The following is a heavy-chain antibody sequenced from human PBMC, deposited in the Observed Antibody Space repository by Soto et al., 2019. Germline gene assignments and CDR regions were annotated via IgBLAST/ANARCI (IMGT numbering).Heavy chain of an antibody. J-gene: IGHJ4*02. CDR3: ARGPMLVVAFVY. Sequence: ASVKVSCKASGGTFSSYAISWVRQAPGQGLEWMGGIIPIFGTANYAQKFQGRVTITADKSTSTAYMELSSLRSEDTAVYYCARGPMLVVAFVYLGQGTLVAVSA. CDR1: GGTFSSYA. D-gene: IGHD3-22*01. CDR2: IIPIFGTA. V-gene: IGHV1-69*06.